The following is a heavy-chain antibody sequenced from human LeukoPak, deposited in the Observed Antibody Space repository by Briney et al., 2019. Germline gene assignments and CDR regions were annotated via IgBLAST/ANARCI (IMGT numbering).Heavy chain of an antibody. CDR3: ARDWEQLDHNPLDY. CDR2: ISYDGSNK. J-gene: IGHJ4*02. CDR1: GFTFSSYA. D-gene: IGHD6-13*01. Sequence: GRSLRLSCAASGFTFSSYAMHWVRQAPGKGLEWVAVISYDGSNKYYADSVKGRFTISRDNSKNTLYLQMNSLRAEDTAVYCCARDWEQLDHNPLDYWGQGTLVTVSS. V-gene: IGHV3-30-3*01.